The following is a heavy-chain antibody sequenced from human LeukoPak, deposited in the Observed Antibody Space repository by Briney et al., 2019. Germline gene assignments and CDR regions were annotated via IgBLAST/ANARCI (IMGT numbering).Heavy chain of an antibody. Sequence: SQTLSLTCTVSGGSISSGSYYWSWIRQPAGKGLEWIGRIYTSGSTNYNPSLKSRVTISVDTSKNQFSLKLSSVTAADTAVYYCARDWADCSGGSCYHNWFDPWGQGTLVTASS. CDR1: GGSISSGSYY. D-gene: IGHD2-15*01. CDR2: IYTSGST. CDR3: ARDWADCSGGSCYHNWFDP. V-gene: IGHV4-61*02. J-gene: IGHJ5*02.